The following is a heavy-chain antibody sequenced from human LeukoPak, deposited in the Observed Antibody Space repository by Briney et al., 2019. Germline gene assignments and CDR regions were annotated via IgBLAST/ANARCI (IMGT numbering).Heavy chain of an antibody. V-gene: IGHV3-48*01. J-gene: IGHJ4*02. CDR1: GFTFSSYS. CDR3: ARDGSGVWFDY. D-gene: IGHD3-10*01. CDR2: ISSSSSTI. Sequence: GGSLRLSCAASGFTFSSYSMNWVRQAPGKGLEWVSYISSSSSTIYYADSVKGRFTISRDNAKNSLYLQMNGLRAEDTAVYYCARDGSGVWFDYWGQGTLVTVSS.